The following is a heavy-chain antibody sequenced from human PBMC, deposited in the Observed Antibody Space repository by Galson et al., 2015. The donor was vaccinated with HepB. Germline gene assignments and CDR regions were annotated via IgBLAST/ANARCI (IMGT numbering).Heavy chain of an antibody. Sequence: ETLSLTCTVSGGSTSSSSYYWGWIRQPPGKGLEWIGSIYYSGSTFYNPSLKSRVTISVDTSKNQFSLKLSSVTAADTAVYYCARQQYTVFGVVIVGWFDPWGQGTLVTVSA. CDR2: IYYSGST. J-gene: IGHJ5*02. CDR3: ARQQYTVFGVVIVGWFDP. D-gene: IGHD3-3*01. CDR1: GGSTSSSSYY. V-gene: IGHV4-39*01.